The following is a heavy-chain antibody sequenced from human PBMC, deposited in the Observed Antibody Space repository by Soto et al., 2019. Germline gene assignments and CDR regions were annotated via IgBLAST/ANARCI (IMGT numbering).Heavy chain of an antibody. CDR2: IYYSGST. D-gene: IGHD5-18*01. CDR1: GGSISSYY. V-gene: IGHV4-59*01. Sequence: PSETLSLTCTVSGGSISSYYWSWIRQPPGKGLEWIGYIYYSGSTNYNPSLKSRVTISVDTYKNQFSLKLSSVTDADTAVYYCARVPQYRYGFNAFDIWGPGTMVIVS. J-gene: IGHJ3*02. CDR3: ARVPQYRYGFNAFDI.